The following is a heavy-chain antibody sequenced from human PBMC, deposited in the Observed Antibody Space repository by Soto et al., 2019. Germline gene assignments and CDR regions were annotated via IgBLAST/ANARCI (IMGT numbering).Heavy chain of an antibody. D-gene: IGHD3-10*01. Sequence: GESLKISCKGSGYNFINYWIGWVRQTPGKGLEWMGITYPDDSDTRYSPSFQGQVTISADKSISTAYLQWSSLKTSDTAMYYCARRRFGESRGFDYWGQGTLVTVSS. CDR3: ARRRFGESRGFDY. CDR1: GYNFINYW. J-gene: IGHJ4*02. CDR2: TYPDDSDT. V-gene: IGHV5-51*01.